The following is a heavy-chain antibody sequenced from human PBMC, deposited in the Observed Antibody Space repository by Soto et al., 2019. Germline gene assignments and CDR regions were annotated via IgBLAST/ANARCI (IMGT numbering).Heavy chain of an antibody. CDR2: ISYDGSNK. D-gene: IGHD2-15*01. Sequence: QVQLVESGGGVVQPGRSLRLSCAASGFTFSSYAMHWVRQAPGKGLEWVAVISYDGSNKYYADSVKGRFTISSDNSKNTLYLKMNSLRAEDTAVYYCARGSVDIVVVVAATHWFDPWGQGTLVTVSS. CDR1: GFTFSSYA. J-gene: IGHJ5*02. V-gene: IGHV3-30-3*01. CDR3: ARGSVDIVVVVAATHWFDP.